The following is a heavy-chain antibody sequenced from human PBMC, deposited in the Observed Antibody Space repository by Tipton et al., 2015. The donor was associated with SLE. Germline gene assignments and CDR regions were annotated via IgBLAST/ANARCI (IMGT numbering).Heavy chain of an antibody. CDR3: ARSVTPAAIGWFDP. V-gene: IGHV4-39*07. D-gene: IGHD2-2*01. J-gene: IGHJ5*02. CDR2: IYYSGST. CDR1: GGSISSSSYY. Sequence: TLSLTCTVSGGSISSSSYYWGWIRQPPGKGLEWIGSIYYSGSTYYNPSLKSRVTISLDTSKNQFSLDLSSVTAADTAVYYCARSVTPAAIGWFDPWGQGTLVTVSS.